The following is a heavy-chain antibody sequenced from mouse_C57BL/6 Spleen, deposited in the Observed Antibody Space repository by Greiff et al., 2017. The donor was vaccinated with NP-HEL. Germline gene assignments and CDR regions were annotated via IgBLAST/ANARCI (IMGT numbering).Heavy chain of an antibody. V-gene: IGHV1-50*01. CDR2: IDPSDSYT. Sequence: QVQLQQPGAELVKPGASVKLSCKASGYTFTSYWMQWVKQRPGQGLEWIGEIDPSDSYTNYNQKFKGKATLTVDTSSSTAYMQLSSLTSEDSAVYYCAPYDYDDAMDYWGQGTSVTVSS. CDR3: APYDYDDAMDY. D-gene: IGHD2-4*01. J-gene: IGHJ4*01. CDR1: GYTFTSYW.